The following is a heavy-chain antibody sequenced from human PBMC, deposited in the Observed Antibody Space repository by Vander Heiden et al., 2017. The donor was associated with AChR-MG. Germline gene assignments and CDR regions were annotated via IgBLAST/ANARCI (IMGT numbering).Heavy chain of an antibody. V-gene: IGHV3-23*01. CDR1: GFTFSNYA. J-gene: IGHJ4*02. CDR2: ISGSGGST. CDR3: AKGGGARRRTTVTTAYFDY. D-gene: IGHD4-17*01. Sequence: DVQLLESGGSLVQPGGSLRTSCTASGFTFSNYAMGWVRQAPGKGLEWVSAISGSGGSTYDADSVKGRFTISRDNSKNTLYLQMNSLRAEDTAVYYCAKGGGARRRTTVTTAYFDYWGQGTLVTVSS.